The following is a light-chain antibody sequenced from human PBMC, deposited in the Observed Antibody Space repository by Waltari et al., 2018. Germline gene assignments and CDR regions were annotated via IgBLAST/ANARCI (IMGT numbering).Light chain of an antibody. J-gene: IGLJ3*02. CDR2: VNSDGSH. Sequence: QIVLTHSPSASASLGASVTLTCTLRSGHSSHAHAWLQQQPEKGPRYLMKVNSDGSHSKGDEIPDRFSGSSSGTERYLTISSLQSEDEADYYCQTGGHGTWVFGGGTKLTVL. CDR3: QTGGHGTWV. V-gene: IGLV4-69*01. CDR1: SGHSSHA.